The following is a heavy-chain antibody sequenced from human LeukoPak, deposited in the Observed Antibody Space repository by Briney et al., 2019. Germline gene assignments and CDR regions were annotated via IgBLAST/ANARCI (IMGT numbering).Heavy chain of an antibody. Sequence: ASVKVSCKASGYTFTTYYIHWVRQAPGQGLEWMGIINPTGGSTTYAQKFQGRVTMTRDPSTSTVFMEVNSLRSEDTAVYYCALYSSTWYWGQGTLVTVSS. D-gene: IGHD6-13*01. CDR3: ALYSSTWY. J-gene: IGHJ4*02. CDR2: INPTGGST. V-gene: IGHV1-46*01. CDR1: GYTFTTYY.